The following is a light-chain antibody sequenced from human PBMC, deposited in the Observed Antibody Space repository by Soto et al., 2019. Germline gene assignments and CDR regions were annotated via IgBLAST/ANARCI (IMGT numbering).Light chain of an antibody. Sequence: DTQMTQSPSSLSASVGDRVTITCRASQGISNSLAWYQQKPGKVPKLLIYGASTLQPGVPSRFSGSGSGTDFALTISSLQPEDVATYYCQNYNSAPRTFGQGTKVEIK. CDR1: QGISNS. CDR2: GAS. V-gene: IGKV1-27*01. CDR3: QNYNSAPRT. J-gene: IGKJ1*01.